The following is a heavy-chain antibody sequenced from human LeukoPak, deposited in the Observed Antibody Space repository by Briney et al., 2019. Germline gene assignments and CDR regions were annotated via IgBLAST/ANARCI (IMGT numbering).Heavy chain of an antibody. Sequence: PGGSLRLSCAASGFTFDDYAMHWVRQAPGKGLEWVSLISGDGGSTYYADSVKGRFTISRDNSKNSLYLQMNSLRTEDTALYYCVKDIGWQVEMATMGYWGQGTLVTVSS. D-gene: IGHD5-24*01. J-gene: IGHJ4*02. CDR2: ISGDGGST. V-gene: IGHV3-43*02. CDR3: VKDIGWQVEMATMGY. CDR1: GFTFDDYA.